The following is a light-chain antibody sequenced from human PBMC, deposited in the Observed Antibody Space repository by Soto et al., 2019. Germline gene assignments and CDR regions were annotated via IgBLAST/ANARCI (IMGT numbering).Light chain of an antibody. CDR1: SWHSNYG. J-gene: IGLJ2*01. CDR3: QTWVMGIYI. V-gene: IGLV4-69*01. Sequence: QPVLTQSPSASASLGASVKLTCTLSSWHSNYGIAWHQQQPEKGPRFLMKLNSDGSHSKGDAIPDRVSGSSTGAELDLTIPTPQAEDEADYYCQTWVMGIYIFGGGTKLTVL. CDR2: LNSDGSH.